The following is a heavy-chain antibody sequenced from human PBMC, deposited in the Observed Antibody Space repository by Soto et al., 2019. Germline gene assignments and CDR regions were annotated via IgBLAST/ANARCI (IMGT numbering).Heavy chain of an antibody. V-gene: IGHV4-31*03. D-gene: IGHD4-17*01. CDR2: IHYSGDN. CDR3: ARGDYIVYRGYDY. CDR1: GGSISSGNYY. Sequence: QVQLQESGPGLVKPSQTLSLTCTVSGGSISSGNYYWSWIRQHPGKGLEWIGYIHYSGDNYYNPSLKSRVTMSIDTSKNQFSLKLSSVTAADTAVYFCARGDYIVYRGYDYWGQGTLVTVSS. J-gene: IGHJ4*02.